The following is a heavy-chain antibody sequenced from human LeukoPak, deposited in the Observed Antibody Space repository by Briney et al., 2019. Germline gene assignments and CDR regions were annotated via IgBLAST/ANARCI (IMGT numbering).Heavy chain of an antibody. V-gene: IGHV1-46*01. Sequence: ASVKVSCKASGYTFTSYYMHWVRQAPGQGLEWMGIINPSGGSTSYAQKFQGRVTMTRDTSTSTAYMELSSLRSEDTAVYYCARSWGGVVPPEPHFDYWGQGTLGNGFS. CDR1: GYTFTSYY. D-gene: IGHD1-14*01. CDR3: ARSWGGVVPPEPHFDY. J-gene: IGHJ4*02. CDR2: INPSGGST.